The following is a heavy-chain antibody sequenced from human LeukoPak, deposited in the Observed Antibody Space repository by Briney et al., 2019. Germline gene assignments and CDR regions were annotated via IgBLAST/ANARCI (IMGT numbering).Heavy chain of an antibody. J-gene: IGHJ5*02. CDR3: AKRAQNQYYYWFDP. V-gene: IGHV3-48*03. D-gene: IGHD3-10*01. CDR1: GFTFSSYE. CDR2: ISSSGSTI. Sequence: GGSLRLSCAASGFTFSSYEMNWVRQAPGKGLEWVSYISSSGSTIYYADSVKGRFTISRDNSKNTLYLQMNSLRAEDTAVYYCAKRAQNQYYYWFDPWGQGTLVTVSS.